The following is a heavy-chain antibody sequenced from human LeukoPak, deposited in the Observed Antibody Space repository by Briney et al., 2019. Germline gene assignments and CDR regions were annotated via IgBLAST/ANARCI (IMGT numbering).Heavy chain of an antibody. V-gene: IGHV5-51*01. Sequence: HGESLKISCNGSGYSFTSYWIGWVRQMPGKGLEWMGIIYPGDSDTRYSPSFQGQVTISADKSISTAYLQWSSLTAADTAMYYCARAGIVGATSFDYWGQGALVTVSS. CDR3: ARAGIVGATSFDY. CDR1: GYSFTSYW. J-gene: IGHJ4*02. D-gene: IGHD1-26*01. CDR2: IYPGDSDT.